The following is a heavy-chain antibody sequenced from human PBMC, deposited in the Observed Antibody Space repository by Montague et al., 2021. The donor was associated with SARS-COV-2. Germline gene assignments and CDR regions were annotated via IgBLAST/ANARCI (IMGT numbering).Heavy chain of an antibody. V-gene: IGHV4-4*02. CDR1: GASVTSTNW. J-gene: IGHJ4*02. D-gene: IGHD3-22*01. CDR2: IYHTGNT. Sequence: SETRSLTCGVSGASVTSTNWWSWVRQPTGKGLEWIGEIYHTGNTNYSPSLKSRVYISLDKSKNQLSLRLNSVTAADTAVYYCASPKEVSGYYRPFDYWGQGILVTVSS. CDR3: ASPKEVSGYYRPFDY.